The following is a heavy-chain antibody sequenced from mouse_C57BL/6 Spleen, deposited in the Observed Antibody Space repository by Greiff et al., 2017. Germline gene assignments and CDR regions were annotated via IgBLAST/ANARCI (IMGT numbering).Heavy chain of an antibody. J-gene: IGHJ3*01. D-gene: IGHD4-1*01. CDR3: ARESELGGDGAWFAY. V-gene: IGHV1-64*01. CDR2: IHPSSVST. CDR1: GYTFTNYW. Sequence: QVQLQQPGAELVKPGASVKLSCKASGYTFTNYWMHWVKQRPGQGLEWIGRIHPSSVSTNYNEKFKTKATLTVDKSSSTAYMQLSSLTSEDSAVYYCARESELGGDGAWFAYWGQGTLVTVSA.